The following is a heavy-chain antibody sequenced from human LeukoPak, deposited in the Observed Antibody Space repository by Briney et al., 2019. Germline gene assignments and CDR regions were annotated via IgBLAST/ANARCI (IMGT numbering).Heavy chain of an antibody. V-gene: IGHV1-69*13. CDR3: ASRLRADYHYMDV. CDR1: GGTFSSYA. Sequence: GASVKVSCKASGGTFSSYAISWVRQAPGQGLEWMGGIIPIFGTANYAQKFQGRVTITADESTSTAYMELSSLRSEDTAVYYCASRLRADYHYMDVWGKGTTVTVSS. D-gene: IGHD4-17*01. CDR2: IIPIFGTA. J-gene: IGHJ6*03.